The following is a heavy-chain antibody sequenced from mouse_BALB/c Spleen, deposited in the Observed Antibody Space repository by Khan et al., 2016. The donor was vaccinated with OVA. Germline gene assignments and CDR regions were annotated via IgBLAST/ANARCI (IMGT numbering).Heavy chain of an antibody. Sequence: VELQQSGAELARPGASVKLSCKASGYTFTDYYINWVEQRTGQGLEWIGEISPGSGDTYYNEKFKGKATLPADKSSSTAYMQLSSLTSEASAVYFCARRNYFGYTFAYWGQGTLVTVSA. CDR1: GYTFTDYY. V-gene: IGHV1-77*01. D-gene: IGHD1-2*01. CDR3: ARRNYFGYTFAY. CDR2: ISPGSGDT. J-gene: IGHJ3*01.